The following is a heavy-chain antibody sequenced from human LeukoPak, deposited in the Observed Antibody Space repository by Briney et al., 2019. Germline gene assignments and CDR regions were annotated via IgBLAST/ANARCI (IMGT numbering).Heavy chain of an antibody. CDR2: AKSDGSNP. CDR3: ARDIVSGSGSLDY. Sequence: GGSLRLSCAASRFSFGNYWMHWVRQAPGKGLVWVSRAKSDGSNPSYADSVKGRFTISRDNAENMLYLQMNTLGAEDTAVYYCARDIVSGSGSLDYWGQGTLVTVSS. D-gene: IGHD3-10*01. V-gene: IGHV3-74*01. CDR1: RFSFGNYW. J-gene: IGHJ4*02.